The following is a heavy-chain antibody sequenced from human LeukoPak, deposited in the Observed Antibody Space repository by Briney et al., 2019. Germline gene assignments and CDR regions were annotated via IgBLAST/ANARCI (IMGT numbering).Heavy chain of an antibody. CDR2: ITGDGTTT. V-gene: IGHV3-23*01. J-gene: IGHJ4*02. CDR1: GLTFSSYG. CDR3: AKMQGYFDY. Sequence: PGGSLRLSCEASGLTFSSYGMSWVRQAPGKGLQWVSAITGDGTTTYYADSVKGRFTISRDNSKNMLYLQMSSLRAGDTAVYYCAKMQGYFDYWGQGTLVPVSS.